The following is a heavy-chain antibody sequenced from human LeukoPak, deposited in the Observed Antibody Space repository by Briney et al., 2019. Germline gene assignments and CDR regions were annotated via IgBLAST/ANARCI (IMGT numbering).Heavy chain of an antibody. V-gene: IGHV4-4*07. CDR2: IYTSGST. CDR3: ARDQGFTSRDYYYYYYYMDV. J-gene: IGHJ6*03. D-gene: IGHD4-11*01. Sequence: PSETLSLTCTVSGGSISSYYWSWIGQPAGKGLEWIGRIYTSGSTNYNPSLKSRVTMSVDTSKNQFSLKLGSVTAADTAVYYCARDQGFTSRDYYYYYYYMDVWGKGATVTVSS. CDR1: GGSISSYY.